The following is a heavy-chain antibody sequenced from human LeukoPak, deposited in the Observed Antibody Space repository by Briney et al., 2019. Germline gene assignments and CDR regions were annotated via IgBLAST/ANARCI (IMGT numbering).Heavy chain of an antibody. CDR1: GFTFSSYE. V-gene: IGHV3-48*03. CDR3: ASRSGFFGMDV. Sequence: GGSLRLSYAASGFTFSSYEMNWVRQAPGKGLEWVSYISSSGSTIYYADSVKGRFTISRDNAKNSLYLQMNSLRAEDTAVYYCASRSGFFGMDVWGQGTTVTVSS. D-gene: IGHD1-26*01. J-gene: IGHJ6*02. CDR2: ISSSGSTI.